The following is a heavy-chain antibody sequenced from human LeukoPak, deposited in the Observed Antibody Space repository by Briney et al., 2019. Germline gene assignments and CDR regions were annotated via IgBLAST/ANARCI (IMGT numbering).Heavy chain of an antibody. CDR1: GFTVSSNY. Sequence: GGSLRLSCAAAGFTVSSNYMSWVRQAPGKGLEWVSVIYSGGSTYYADSVKGRFTISRGNSKNTLYLQMNSLRAEDTAVYYCARDTTVTYASGSYYYFYYWGQGTLVTVSS. V-gene: IGHV3-66*02. D-gene: IGHD3-10*01. J-gene: IGHJ4*02. CDR2: IYSGGST. CDR3: ARDTTVTYASGSYYYFYY.